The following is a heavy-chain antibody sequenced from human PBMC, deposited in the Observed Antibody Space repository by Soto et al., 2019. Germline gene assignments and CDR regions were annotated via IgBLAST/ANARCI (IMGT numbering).Heavy chain of an antibody. CDR3: ARVAIEIVLMVYAKSGGWFDP. V-gene: IGHV3-21*01. D-gene: IGHD2-8*01. CDR2: ISSSSSYI. CDR1: GFTFSSYS. J-gene: IGHJ5*02. Sequence: GGSLRLSCAASGFTFSSYSMNWVRQAPGKGLEWVSSISSSSSYIYYADSVKGRFTISRDNAKNSLYLQMNSLRAEDTAVYYCARVAIEIVLMVYAKSGGWFDPWGQGTLVTVSS.